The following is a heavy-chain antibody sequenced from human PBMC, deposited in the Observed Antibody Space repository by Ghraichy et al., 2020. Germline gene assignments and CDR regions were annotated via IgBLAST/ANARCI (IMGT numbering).Heavy chain of an antibody. CDR2: ISGSGDST. Sequence: GGSLRLSCAASGFTFTTSTMSWVRQAPGKGLEWVSAISGSGDSTYYADSVKGRFTISRDNSKNTLYLQMDSLRADDTAVYYCAKGSQAFRPYYFDFWGQGTLVTVSS. D-gene: IGHD3-3*02. J-gene: IGHJ4*02. CDR1: GFTFTTST. V-gene: IGHV3-23*01. CDR3: AKGSQAFRPYYFDF.